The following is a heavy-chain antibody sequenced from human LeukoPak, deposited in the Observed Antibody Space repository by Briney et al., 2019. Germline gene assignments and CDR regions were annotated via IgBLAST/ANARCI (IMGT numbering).Heavy chain of an antibody. CDR3: AGTPDWFGP. Sequence: PSQTLSLICAVSGASITRTDYYWSWIRQPPGKGLEWIGYIHYSGSAYSGSAYYNPSLKSRVTISEDTSKNQFSLKLTSVTAADTAVYYCAGTPDWFGPWGQGTLVTVSS. V-gene: IGHV4-30-4*01. J-gene: IGHJ5*02. CDR1: GASITRTDYY. CDR2: IHYSGSAYSGSA.